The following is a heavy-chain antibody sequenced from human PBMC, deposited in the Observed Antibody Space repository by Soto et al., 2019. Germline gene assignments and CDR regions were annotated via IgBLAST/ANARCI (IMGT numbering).Heavy chain of an antibody. CDR1: GGSISSNNW. Sequence: SETLSLTCAVSGGSISSNNWWTWVRQPPGKGLQWIGEISHSGTTNYNPSLKSRVTISVDKSKNQFSLKLSSVTAADTAVYYCACLLISVAGTLSAFAICGQGTMVTVSS. CDR2: ISHSGTT. CDR3: ACLLISVAGTLSAFAI. J-gene: IGHJ3*02. V-gene: IGHV4-4*02. D-gene: IGHD6-19*01.